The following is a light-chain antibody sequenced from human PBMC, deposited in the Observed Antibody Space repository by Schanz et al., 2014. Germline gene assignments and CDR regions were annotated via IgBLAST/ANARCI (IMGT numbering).Light chain of an antibody. V-gene: IGLV2-14*02. CDR3: SSYTSSSRV. Sequence: QSALTQPASVSGSPGQSITISCTGTSSDVGSYNLVSWYQQYPGKAPKLIIYEVSERPSGVSNRFSGSKSGNTASLTISGLQAEDEADYYCSSYTSSSRVFGGGTKLTVL. CDR1: SSDVGSYNL. CDR2: EVS. J-gene: IGLJ3*02.